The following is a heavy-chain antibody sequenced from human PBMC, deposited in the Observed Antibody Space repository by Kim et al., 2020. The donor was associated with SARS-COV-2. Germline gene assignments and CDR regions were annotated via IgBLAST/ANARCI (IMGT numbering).Heavy chain of an antibody. D-gene: IGHD6-13*01. J-gene: IGHJ6*02. V-gene: IGHV1-46*01. CDR1: GYTFTSYY. CDR2: INPSGGST. Sequence: ASVKVSCKASGYTFTSYYMHWVRQAPGQGLEWMGIINPSGGSTSYAQKFQGRVTMTRDTSTSTVYMELSRLRSEDTAVYYCARSAATIAAAGSYYYYGMDVWDQGTTVTVSS. CDR3: ARSAATIAAAGSYYYYGMDV.